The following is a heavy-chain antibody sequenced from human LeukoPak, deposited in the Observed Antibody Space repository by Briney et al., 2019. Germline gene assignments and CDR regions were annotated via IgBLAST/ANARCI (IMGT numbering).Heavy chain of an antibody. CDR2: IIPIFGTA. CDR1: GGTFSSYA. D-gene: IGHD6-13*01. V-gene: IGHV1-69*06. Sequence: SVKVSCKASGGTFSSYAISWVRQAPGQGLEWMGGIIPIFGTANYAQKFQGRVTITADKSTSTAYMELSSLRSEDTAVYYCARDARAYSSNLEWFDPWGQGTLVTVSS. J-gene: IGHJ5*02. CDR3: ARDARAYSSNLEWFDP.